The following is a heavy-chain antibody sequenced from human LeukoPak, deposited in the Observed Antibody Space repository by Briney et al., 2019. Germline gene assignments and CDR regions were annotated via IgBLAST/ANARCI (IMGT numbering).Heavy chain of an antibody. J-gene: IGHJ4*02. D-gene: IGHD1-26*01. Sequence: GGSLRLSCVVSGFTLSDYGIHWVRQAPGRGLQWVAFIPFDGSHKYYADSVEGRFTISRDTSKNTLYLQMNSLTVEDTALYFCSKDFGPWGMGATPHYWGQGTLVTVSS. CDR3: SKDFGPWGMGATPHY. CDR1: GFTLSDYG. V-gene: IGHV3-30*02. CDR2: IPFDGSHK.